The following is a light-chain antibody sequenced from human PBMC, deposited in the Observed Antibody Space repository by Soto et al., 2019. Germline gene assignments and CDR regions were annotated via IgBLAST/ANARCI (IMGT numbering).Light chain of an antibody. CDR3: QQYFSFPLP. J-gene: IGKJ4*01. CDR1: QSVFYSSNNKNY. Sequence: DIVMTQSPDSLAVSLGERASINCKSSQSVFYSSNNKNYLAWYQRKPGQPPKLLISWASTRQSGVPDRFSGSGSGTDFTLTISSLQAEDVAVYYCQQYFSFPLPFGGGTKVEIK. CDR2: WAS. V-gene: IGKV4-1*01.